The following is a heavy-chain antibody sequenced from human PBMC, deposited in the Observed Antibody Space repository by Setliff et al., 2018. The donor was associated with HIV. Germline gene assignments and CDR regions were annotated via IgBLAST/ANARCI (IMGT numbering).Heavy chain of an antibody. Sequence: SETLSLTCAVYGESLSDYYWSWIRQPPGKGLEWIGDINHSGSTNYNPSLKSRVTISEDMSKNQFSLELSSVTAADTAVYFCARGPLYCSGGNCYLYYFDYWGQGTLVTVSS. D-gene: IGHD2-15*01. CDR1: GESLSDYY. CDR2: INHSGST. J-gene: IGHJ4*02. CDR3: ARGPLYCSGGNCYLYYFDY. V-gene: IGHV4-34*01.